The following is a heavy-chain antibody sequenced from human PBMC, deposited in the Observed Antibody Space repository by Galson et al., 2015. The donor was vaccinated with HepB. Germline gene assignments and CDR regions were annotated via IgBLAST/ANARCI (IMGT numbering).Heavy chain of an antibody. V-gene: IGHV3-15*07. Sequence: LRLSCAASGFTFSNAWMNWVRQAPGKGLEWVGRIKSKTDGGTTDYAAPVKGRFTISRDDSKNTLYLQMNSLKTEDTAVYYCTTELSVDTAMVSGGFDIWGQGTMVTVSS. D-gene: IGHD5-18*01. CDR1: GFTFSNAW. CDR2: IKSKTDGGTT. CDR3: TTELSVDTAMVSGGFDI. J-gene: IGHJ3*02.